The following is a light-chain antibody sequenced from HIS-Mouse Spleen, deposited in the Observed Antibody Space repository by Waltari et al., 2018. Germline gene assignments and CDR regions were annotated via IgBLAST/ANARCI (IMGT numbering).Light chain of an antibody. V-gene: IGKV1-9*01. CDR1: QGISSY. Sequence: DIQLTQSPSFLSASVADRVTITCRGSQGISSYLAWYQQKPGKAPKLLIYAASTLQSGVPSRFSGSGSGTEFTLTISSLQPEDFATYYCQQLNSYPPTFGQGTKVEIK. J-gene: IGKJ1*01. CDR3: QQLNSYPPT. CDR2: AAS.